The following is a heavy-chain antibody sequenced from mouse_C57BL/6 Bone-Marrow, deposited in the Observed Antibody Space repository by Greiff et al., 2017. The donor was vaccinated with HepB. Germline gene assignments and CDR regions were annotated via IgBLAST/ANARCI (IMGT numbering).Heavy chain of an antibody. CDR1: GYTFTSYT. J-gene: IGHJ3*01. V-gene: IGHV1-4*01. Sequence: QVQLQQSGAELARPGASVKMSCKASGYTFTSYTMNWVKQRPGQGLEWIGYINPSSGYTKYNQKFKDKATLTADKSSSTAYMQLISLTSEDSAVYYCARSTMVTRGFAYWGQGTLVTVSA. D-gene: IGHD2-2*01. CDR2: INPSSGYT. CDR3: ARSTMVTRGFAY.